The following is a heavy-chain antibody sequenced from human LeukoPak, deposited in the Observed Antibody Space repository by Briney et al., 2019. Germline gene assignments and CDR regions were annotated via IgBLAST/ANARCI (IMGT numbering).Heavy chain of an antibody. J-gene: IGHJ5*02. V-gene: IGHV3-30*02. D-gene: IGHD3-3*01. Sequence: GGSLRLSCAASGFTFSSYGMHWVRQAPGKGLEWVAFIRYDGSNKYYADSVKGRFTISRDNSKNTLYLQMNSLRAEDTAVYYCAKILGPRYNWFDPWGQGTLVTVSS. CDR2: IRYDGSNK. CDR3: AKILGPRYNWFDP. CDR1: GFTFSSYG.